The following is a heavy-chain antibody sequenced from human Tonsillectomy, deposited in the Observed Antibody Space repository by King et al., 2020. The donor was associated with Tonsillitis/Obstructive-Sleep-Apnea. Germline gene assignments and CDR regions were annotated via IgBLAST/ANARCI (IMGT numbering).Heavy chain of an antibody. J-gene: IGHJ6*03. CDR3: ASGYCSGDTCPHYYYMDV. CDR2: IHSGGST. D-gene: IGHD2-15*01. V-gene: IGHV3-53*01. Sequence: QLVESGGGLIQPGGSRRRSCAASGFIVSNEYMSWVRQAPGKGREWDSVIHSGGSTYYADSVKGRFTISRDNSENTVYLQMNSLRAEDTAVYYCASGYCSGDTCPHYYYMDVWGKGTTVTVS. CDR1: GFIVSNEY.